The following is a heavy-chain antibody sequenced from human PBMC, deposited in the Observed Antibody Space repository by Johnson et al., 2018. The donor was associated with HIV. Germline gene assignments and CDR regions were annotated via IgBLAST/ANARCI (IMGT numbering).Heavy chain of an antibody. D-gene: IGHD1-26*01. Sequence: VQLVESGGGLVQPGGSLRLSCAASGFIFSSYDMHWVRQATGKGLEWVSAIGTAGDTYYPGSVQGRFTISRDNSKSTLFLQMNSLTPEDTGVYYCAKERRAPRAFDIWGQGTMVTVSS. CDR2: IGTAGDT. CDR1: GFIFSSYD. J-gene: IGHJ3*02. V-gene: IGHV3-13*01. CDR3: AKERRAPRAFDI.